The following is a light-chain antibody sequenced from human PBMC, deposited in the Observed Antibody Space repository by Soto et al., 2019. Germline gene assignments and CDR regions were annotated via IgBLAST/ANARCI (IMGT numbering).Light chain of an antibody. V-gene: IGLV2-23*02. CDR3: CSYAGSDTVV. J-gene: IGLJ2*01. CDR1: GRDVGNYDL. CDR2: EVT. Sequence: QSVLTQPASVSGSPGQSITISCTGTGRDVGNYDLVSWYQQHPGKAPKLIIYEVTKRPSGVSSRFSGSKSVNTASLTVSGLQAEDEADYYCCSYAGSDTVVFGGGTKLTVL.